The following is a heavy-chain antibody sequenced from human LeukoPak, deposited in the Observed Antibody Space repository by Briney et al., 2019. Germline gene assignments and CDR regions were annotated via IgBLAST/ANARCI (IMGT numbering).Heavy chain of an antibody. J-gene: IGHJ4*02. CDR3: SRASGNKLLRY. V-gene: IGHV3-7*04. D-gene: IGHD2-21*02. CDR2: IKEDGSER. CDR1: GFNFGDYW. Sequence: GGSLRLSCAGSGFNFGDYWMTWVRQAPGKGLRWVGNIKEDGSERYYVDSVEGRFNISRDNAKNSVYLQMDSLRVEDTGVYFCSRASGNKLLRYWGQGTRVTVSS.